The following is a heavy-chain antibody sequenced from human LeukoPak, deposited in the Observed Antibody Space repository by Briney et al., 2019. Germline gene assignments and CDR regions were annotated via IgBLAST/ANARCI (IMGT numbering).Heavy chain of an antibody. Sequence: GASVKASCTPAGSIFTDSHIHWVPGAPGQGLEYLAWINIKSGGTKYAQKFQGRVSLTRDTSISTGYMDLWSLRYVEPVISAFAREVRHGGGNSYSFYSWGQGTLVTVSS. J-gene: IGHJ4*02. D-gene: IGHD2-21*02. CDR3: AREVRHGGGNSYSFYS. V-gene: IGHV1-2*02. CDR1: GSIFTDSH. CDR2: INIKSGGT.